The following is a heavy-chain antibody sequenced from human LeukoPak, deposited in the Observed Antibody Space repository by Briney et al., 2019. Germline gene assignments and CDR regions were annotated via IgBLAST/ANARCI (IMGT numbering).Heavy chain of an antibody. CDR2: VDPEDGEA. CDR1: GYSFTDYF. D-gene: IGHD3-22*01. V-gene: IGHV1-69-2*01. Sequence: ASVKVSCKASGYSFTDYFIHWVQQAPGQGYEWMGRVDPEDGEAINAGKFQGRVTITADRSTDTAYMELSSLRSDDTAVYFCARERSPHYVDSSGYSFWGQGTLVTVSS. CDR3: ARERSPHYVDSSGYSF. J-gene: IGHJ4*02.